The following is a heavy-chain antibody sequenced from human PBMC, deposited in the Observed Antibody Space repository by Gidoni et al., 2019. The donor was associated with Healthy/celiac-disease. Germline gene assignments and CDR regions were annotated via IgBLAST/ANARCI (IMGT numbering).Heavy chain of an antibody. CDR2: MRSKANSYAT. CDR1: GFPFSGSG. Sequence: DVQLVEPGGGLVPPGGSLKLSCAASGFPFSGSGMHGVRQASGKGLEWGGRMRSKANSYATAYAASVKGRFTISRDDSKNTAYLQMNSLKTEDTAVYYCTRRPVVGSQYYGMDVWGQGTTVTVSS. CDR3: TRRPVVGSQYYGMDV. V-gene: IGHV3-73*01. D-gene: IGHD2-15*01. J-gene: IGHJ6*02.